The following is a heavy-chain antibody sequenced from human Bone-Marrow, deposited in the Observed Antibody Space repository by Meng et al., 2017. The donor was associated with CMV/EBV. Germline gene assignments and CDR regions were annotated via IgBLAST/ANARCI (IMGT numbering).Heavy chain of an antibody. CDR2: INPNSGGT. D-gene: IGHD2-2*01. J-gene: IGHJ5*02. CDR3: ARDLQYCGSTSCYGDCFDP. V-gene: IGHV1-2*02. Sequence: ASVKVSCKASGYTFTGYYMHWVRQAPGQGLEWMGWINPNSGGTNYAQKFQGRVTMTRDTSISTAYMELSRLRSDDTAVYYCARDLQYCGSTSCYGDCFDPWGQGTLVTVSS. CDR1: GYTFTGYY.